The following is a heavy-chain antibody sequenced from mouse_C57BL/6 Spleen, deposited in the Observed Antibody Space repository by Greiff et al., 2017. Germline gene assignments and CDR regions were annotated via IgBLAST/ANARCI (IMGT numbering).Heavy chain of an antibody. V-gene: IGHV1-52*01. D-gene: IGHD2-5*01. Sequence: QVQLQQPGAELVRPGSSVKLSCKASGYTFTSYWMHWVKQRPIQGLEWIGNIDPSDSETHYNQKFKDKATLTVDKSSSTAYMQLSSLTSEDSAVYYCARPLYYSNYGYFDVWGTGTTVTVSS. CDR3: ARPLYYSNYGYFDV. J-gene: IGHJ1*03. CDR1: GYTFTSYW. CDR2: IDPSDSET.